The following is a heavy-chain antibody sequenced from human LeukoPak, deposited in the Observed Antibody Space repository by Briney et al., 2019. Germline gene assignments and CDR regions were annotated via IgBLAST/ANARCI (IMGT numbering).Heavy chain of an antibody. CDR2: IDPDSSGT. D-gene: IGHD6-13*01. Sequence: SVKVSCKAFGYKLTDYWIHWVRQAPGQGLEWMGWIDPDSSGTNYAQNFKGRVTLTRDTSISTVYMEMSRLISDDTAVYYCARGIAAPGARWFDPWGQGTLVTVSS. CDR3: ARGIAAPGARWFDP. J-gene: IGHJ5*02. V-gene: IGHV1-2*02. CDR1: GYKLTDYW.